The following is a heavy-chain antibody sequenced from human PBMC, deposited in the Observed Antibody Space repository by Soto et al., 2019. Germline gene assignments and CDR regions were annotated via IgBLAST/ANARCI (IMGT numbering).Heavy chain of an antibody. Sequence: ASVKVSCKASGYTFTSYAMHWVRQASGQRLEWMGWINAGNGNTKYSQKFQGRVTITRDTSASTAYMELSSLRSEDTAVYYCARSYGGTCDMLTGYCDYYYYMDVWGKGTTVTVSS. J-gene: IGHJ6*03. CDR1: GYTFTSYA. CDR2: INAGNGNT. CDR3: ARSYGGTCDMLTGYCDYYYYMDV. V-gene: IGHV1-3*01. D-gene: IGHD3-9*01.